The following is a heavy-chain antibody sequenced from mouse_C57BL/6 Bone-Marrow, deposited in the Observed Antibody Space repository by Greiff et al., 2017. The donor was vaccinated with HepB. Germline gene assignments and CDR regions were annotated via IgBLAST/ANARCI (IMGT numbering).Heavy chain of an antibody. Sequence: EVQLQQSGAELVRPGASVKLSCTASGFNIKDYYMHWVKQRPEQGLEWIGRIDPEDGDTEYAPKFQGKATMTADTSSNTAYLQLSSLTSEDTAVYYCTTGITTVVEDWYFDVWGTGTTVTVSS. CDR1: GFNIKDYY. V-gene: IGHV14-1*01. D-gene: IGHD1-1*01. CDR3: TTGITTVVEDWYFDV. CDR2: IDPEDGDT. J-gene: IGHJ1*03.